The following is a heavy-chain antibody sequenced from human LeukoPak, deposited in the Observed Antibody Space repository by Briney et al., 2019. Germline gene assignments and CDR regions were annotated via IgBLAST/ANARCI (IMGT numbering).Heavy chain of an antibody. CDR1: GFTFSSYG. J-gene: IGHJ6*02. Sequence: GRSLRLSCAASGFTFSSYGMHWVRQAPGKGLEWVAVISYDGSNKYYEDAVKSRFTISRDNSKSTLYLQMNSVRAEDTAVYYCAKDREATMVRVLVGMDVWGQGTTVTVSS. CDR2: ISYDGSNK. D-gene: IGHD3-10*01. V-gene: IGHV3-30*18. CDR3: AKDREATMVRVLVGMDV.